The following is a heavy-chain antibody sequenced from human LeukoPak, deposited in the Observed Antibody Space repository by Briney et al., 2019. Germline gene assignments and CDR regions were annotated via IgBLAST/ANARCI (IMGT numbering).Heavy chain of an antibody. D-gene: IGHD6-13*01. Sequence: GASVKVSCKASGYTFTSYAMNWVRQAPGQGLEWMGWINTNTGNPTYAQGFTGRFVFSLDTSVSTAYLQISSLKAEDTAVYYCARVTIGSSWLPGLTYDYWGQGALVTVSS. J-gene: IGHJ4*02. CDR1: GYTFTSYA. V-gene: IGHV7-4-1*02. CDR2: INTNTGNP. CDR3: ARVTIGSSWLPGLTYDY.